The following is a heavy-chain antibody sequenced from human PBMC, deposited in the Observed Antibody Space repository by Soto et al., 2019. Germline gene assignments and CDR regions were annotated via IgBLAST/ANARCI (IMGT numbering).Heavy chain of an antibody. CDR1: GYTFTGYY. CDR2: INPNSGGT. Sequence: VASVKVSCKASGYTFTGYYMHWVRQAPGQGLEGMGWINPNSGGTNYAQKFQGWVTMTRDTSISTAYMELSRLRSDDTAVYYCARGSCSSTSCYGYYYYGMDVWGQGTTVTVSS. J-gene: IGHJ6*02. D-gene: IGHD2-2*01. V-gene: IGHV1-2*04. CDR3: ARGSCSSTSCYGYYYYGMDV.